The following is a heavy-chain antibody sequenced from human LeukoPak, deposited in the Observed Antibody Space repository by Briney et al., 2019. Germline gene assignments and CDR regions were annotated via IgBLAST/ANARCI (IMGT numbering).Heavy chain of an antibody. CDR2: ISYDGSNK. CDR3: ARDKTSGGNLGLFDY. CDR1: GFTFSSYA. V-gene: IGHV3-30*04. Sequence: PGGSLRLSCAASGFTFSSYAMHWVRQAPGKGLEWVAVISYDGSNKYYADSVKGRFTISRDNSKNTLYLQMNSLRAEDTAVYYCARDKTSGGNLGLFDYWGQGTLVTVSS. D-gene: IGHD2-15*01. J-gene: IGHJ4*02.